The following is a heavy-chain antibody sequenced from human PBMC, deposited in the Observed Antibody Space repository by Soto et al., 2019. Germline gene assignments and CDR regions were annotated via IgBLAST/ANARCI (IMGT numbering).Heavy chain of an antibody. Sequence: QVQLQESGPGLVKPSGTLSLTCAVSSGSISSSNWWSWVRQPPGKGLEWIGEIYHSRSTNYNPSLKGRVTISVDKSKNQSSLKLSSVTAADTAVYYCARGPLYCSSTSCNNWFDPWGQGTLVTVSS. D-gene: IGHD2-2*01. J-gene: IGHJ5*02. V-gene: IGHV4-4*02. CDR3: ARGPLYCSSTSCNNWFDP. CDR2: IYHSRST. CDR1: SGSISSSNW.